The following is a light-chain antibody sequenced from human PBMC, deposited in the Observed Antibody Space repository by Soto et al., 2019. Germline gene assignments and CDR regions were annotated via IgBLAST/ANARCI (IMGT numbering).Light chain of an antibody. V-gene: IGLV2-11*01. Sequence: QSVLTQPPSGSGFPGQSITISYTGTSSDVGAYNHVSWYQQHPGKAPKLIIYDVTKRPSGVPDRFSGSKAGDTASLTISGLQAEDEADYYCCSFAGSPSHYVFGTGTKVTVL. J-gene: IGLJ1*01. CDR2: DVT. CDR3: CSFAGSPSHYV. CDR1: SSDVGAYNH.